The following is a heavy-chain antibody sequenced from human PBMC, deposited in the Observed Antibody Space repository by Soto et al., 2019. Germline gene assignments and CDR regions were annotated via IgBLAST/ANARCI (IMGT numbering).Heavy chain of an antibody. Sequence: PGGSLRLACAASGFTFSSYAMSWVRQAPGKGLEWVSGISGSGGSTYYADSVKGRFTISRDNSRNTLYLQMNSLRAEDTAVYYCAKDSGSSSWLFPTAYWGQGTLVTVSS. CDR3: AKDSGSSSWLFPTAY. CDR1: GFTFSSYA. D-gene: IGHD6-13*01. J-gene: IGHJ4*02. V-gene: IGHV3-23*01. CDR2: ISGSGGST.